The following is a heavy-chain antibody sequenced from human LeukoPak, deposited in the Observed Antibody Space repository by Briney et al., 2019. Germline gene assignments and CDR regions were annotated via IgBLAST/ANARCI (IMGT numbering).Heavy chain of an antibody. J-gene: IGHJ4*02. Sequence: GGSLRLSCAASGFSFSVYWMNWVRQAPGKGLEWVANMKEDGSEKYCVDCVKGRFTISRDNAKNSLYLQMNSLRAEDTAVYYCARGPNYGSRSDFFDFWGQGTLVTVSS. CDR3: ARGPNYGSRSDFFDF. CDR1: GFSFSVYW. CDR2: MKEDGSEK. D-gene: IGHD3-10*01. V-gene: IGHV3-7*03.